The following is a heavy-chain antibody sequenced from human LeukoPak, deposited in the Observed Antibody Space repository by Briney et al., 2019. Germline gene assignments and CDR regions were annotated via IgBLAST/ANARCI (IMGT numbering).Heavy chain of an antibody. D-gene: IGHD3-9*01. CDR3: ARDRRYFDWLLADY. Sequence: ASVKVSCKASGYTFTDYFIHWVRQAPGQGLEWMGWINPNIGDASYAQKFQDRVTMTRDRSINTAYMELSRLTSDDTAVYYCARDRRYFDWLLADYWGQGTLVTVSS. J-gene: IGHJ4*02. V-gene: IGHV1-2*02. CDR2: INPNIGDA. CDR1: GYTFTDYF.